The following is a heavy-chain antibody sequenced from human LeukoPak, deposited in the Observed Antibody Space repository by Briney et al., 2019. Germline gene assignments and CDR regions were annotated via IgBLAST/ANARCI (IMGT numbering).Heavy chain of an antibody. CDR1: GGSISSGGYS. CDR2: IYHSGST. Sequence: SETLSLTCAVSGGSISSGGYSWSWIRQPPGKGLEWIGYIYHSGSTYYNPSLKSRVTISVDRSKNQFSLKLSSVTAADTAVYYRASSERGRYCSGGSCQPDAFDIWGQGTMVTVSS. J-gene: IGHJ3*02. V-gene: IGHV4-30-2*01. CDR3: ASSERGRYCSGGSCQPDAFDI. D-gene: IGHD2-15*01.